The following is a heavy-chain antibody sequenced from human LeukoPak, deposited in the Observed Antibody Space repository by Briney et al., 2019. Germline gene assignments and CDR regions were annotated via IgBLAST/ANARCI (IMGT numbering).Heavy chain of an antibody. D-gene: IGHD2-2*01. CDR2: INPNSGGT. CDR1: GYTFTCYY. V-gene: IGHV1-2*02. J-gene: IGHJ4*02. Sequence: GASVKVSCKASGYTFTCYYMHWVRQAPGQGLEWMGWINPNSGGTNYAQKFQGRVTMTRDTSISTAYMELSRLRSDDTAVYYCARGTGTTGKRSSTSHIDYWGQGTLVTVSS. CDR3: ARGTGTTGKRSSTSHIDY.